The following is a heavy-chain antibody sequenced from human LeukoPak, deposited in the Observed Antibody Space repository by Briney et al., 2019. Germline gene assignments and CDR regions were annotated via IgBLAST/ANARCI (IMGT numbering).Heavy chain of an antibody. J-gene: IGHJ4*02. CDR2: VNPSGGST. V-gene: IGHV1-46*01. D-gene: IGHD3/OR15-3a*01. Sequence: ASVKLSCKASGYTFSNSYIHWVRQAPGQGLEWMGIVNPSGGSTTYAQKFQGRLIVTRDMSTSTVYMELSGLASEDTAVYYCAREIGVMPIDDFWTGYFDYWGQGTLVTVSS. CDR1: GYTFSNSY. CDR3: AREIGVMPIDDFWTGYFDY.